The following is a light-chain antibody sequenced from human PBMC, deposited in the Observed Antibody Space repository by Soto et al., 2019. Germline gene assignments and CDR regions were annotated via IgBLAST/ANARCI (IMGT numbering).Light chain of an antibody. V-gene: IGLV1-40*01. J-gene: IGLJ1*01. CDR1: SSNIGAGYD. Sequence: QSVLTQPPSVSGAPGLRVTISCTGSSSNIGAGYDVHWYQQLPGTAPKLLIYGNSNRPSGVPDRFSGSKSGTSASLAITGLKAEDEADYYCQSYDSSLSGYVFGTGTKLTVL. CDR2: GNS. CDR3: QSYDSSLSGYV.